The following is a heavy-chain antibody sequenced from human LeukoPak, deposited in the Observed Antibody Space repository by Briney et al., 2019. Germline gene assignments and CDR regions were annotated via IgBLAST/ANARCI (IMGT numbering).Heavy chain of an antibody. V-gene: IGHV4-39*07. J-gene: IGHJ4*02. CDR2: IYYSGST. D-gene: IGHD7-27*01. CDR3: ARVSGVGYFDY. CDR1: GGSISSSSYY. Sequence: SETLSLTCTVPGGSISSSSYYWGWIRQPPGKGLEWIGSIYYSGSTYYNPSLKSRVTISVDTSKNQFSLKLSSVTAADTAVYYCARVSGVGYFDYWGQGTLVTVSS.